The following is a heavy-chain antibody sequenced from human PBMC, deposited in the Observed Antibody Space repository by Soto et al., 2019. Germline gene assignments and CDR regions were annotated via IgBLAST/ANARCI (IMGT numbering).Heavy chain of an antibody. CDR1: RGTFNRYA. CDR2: LVPQFGTP. J-gene: IGHJ4*02. V-gene: IGHV1-69*01. Sequence: QVQLVQSGAEVKKPGSSVKVSCLASRGTFNRYAINWVRQAPGHGLEWLGALVPQFGTPNYAQKFQDRVTIVADESTNTTSMVSHGLTSDDTAVYYCARQNRDTPMVPFDVWGQGTLVTVSS. CDR3: ARQNRDTPMVPFDV. D-gene: IGHD5-18*01.